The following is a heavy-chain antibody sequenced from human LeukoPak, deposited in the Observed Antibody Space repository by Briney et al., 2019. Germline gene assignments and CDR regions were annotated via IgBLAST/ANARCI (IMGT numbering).Heavy chain of an antibody. CDR3: AKSYYDFWSGPKVEYYFDY. D-gene: IGHD3-3*01. V-gene: IGHV4-39*01. Sequence: SETLSLTCTVSGGSISSSSYYWGWIRQPPGKGLEWIGSIYYSGSTYYNPSLKSRVTISVDTSKNQFSLKLSSVTAADTAVYYCAKSYYDFWSGPKVEYYFDYWGQGTLVTVSS. J-gene: IGHJ4*02. CDR1: GGSISSSSYY. CDR2: IYYSGST.